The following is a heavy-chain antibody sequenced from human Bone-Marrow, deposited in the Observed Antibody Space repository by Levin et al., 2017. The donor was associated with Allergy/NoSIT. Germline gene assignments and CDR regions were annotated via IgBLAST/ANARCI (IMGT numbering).Heavy chain of an antibody. CDR3: ARIVGTVTTAGCFDY. CDR1: GFTFSDYY. V-gene: IGHV3-11*06. J-gene: IGHJ4*02. CDR2: ISSSSSYT. D-gene: IGHD4-17*01. Sequence: LSLTCAASGFTFSDYYMSWIRQAPGKGLEWVSYISSSSSYTNYADSVKGRFTISRDNAKNSLYLQMNSLRAEDTAVYYCARIVGTVTTAGCFDYWGQGTLVTVSS.